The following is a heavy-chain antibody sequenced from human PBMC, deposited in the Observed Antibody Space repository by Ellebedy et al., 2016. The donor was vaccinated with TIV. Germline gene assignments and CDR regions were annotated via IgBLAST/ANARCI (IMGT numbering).Heavy chain of an antibody. CDR2: ISGSGGST. V-gene: IGHV3-23*01. CDR1: GFTFSSYA. D-gene: IGHD1-26*01. Sequence: PGGSLRLSCAASGFTFSSYAMSWVRQAPGKGLEWVSAISGSGGSTYYADSVKGRFTISRDNSKNTLYLQMNSLRAEDTAVYYCAREVVGATITSALDYWGQGTLVTVSS. J-gene: IGHJ4*02. CDR3: AREVVGATITSALDY.